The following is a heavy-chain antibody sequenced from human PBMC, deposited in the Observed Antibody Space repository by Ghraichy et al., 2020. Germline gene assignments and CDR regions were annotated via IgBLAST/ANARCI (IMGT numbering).Heavy chain of an antibody. V-gene: IGHV3-7*03. CDR1: GFTPSSYW. CDR2: INQDGSEK. Sequence: GSLRLSCAASGFTPSSYWMSWVRQAPGKGLEWVANINQDGSEKFYVDSVKGRFTISRDNAKNSINLQMNSLRAEDTAVYYCATDTTGDWGQGPLVTVSS. CDR3: ATDTTGD. D-gene: IGHD1-14*01. J-gene: IGHJ4*02.